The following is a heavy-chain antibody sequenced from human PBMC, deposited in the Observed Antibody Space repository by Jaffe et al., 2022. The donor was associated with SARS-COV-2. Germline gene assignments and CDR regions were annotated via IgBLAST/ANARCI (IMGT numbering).Heavy chain of an antibody. J-gene: IGHJ5*02. CDR1: GGSFSGYY. V-gene: IGHV4-34*01. Sequence: QVQLQQWGAGLLKPSETLSLTCAVYGGSFSGYYWSWIRQPPGKGLEWIGEINHSGSTNYNPSLKSRVTISVDTSKNQFSLKLSSVTAADTAVYYCARGVVVVPAAMSGWFDPWGQGTLVTVSS. CDR3: ARGVVVVPAAMSGWFDP. CDR2: INHSGST. D-gene: IGHD2-2*01.